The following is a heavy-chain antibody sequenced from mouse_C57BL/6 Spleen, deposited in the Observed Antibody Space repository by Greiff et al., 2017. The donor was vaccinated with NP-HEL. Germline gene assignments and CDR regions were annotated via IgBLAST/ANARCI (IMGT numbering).Heavy chain of an antibody. CDR2: IYPGSGST. CDR3: ARGRLVTGTFDY. Sequence: QVQLQQPGAELVKPGASVKMSCKASGYTFTSYWITWVKQRPGQGLEWIGDIYPGSGSTNYNEKFKSKATLTVDTSSSTAYMQLSSLTSEDSAVYYCARGRLVTGTFDYWGQGTTLTVSS. V-gene: IGHV1-55*01. CDR1: GYTFTSYW. D-gene: IGHD4-1*01. J-gene: IGHJ2*01.